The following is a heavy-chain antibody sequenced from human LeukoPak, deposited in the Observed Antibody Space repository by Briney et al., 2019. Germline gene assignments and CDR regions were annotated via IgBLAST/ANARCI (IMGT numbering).Heavy chain of an antibody. CDR2: INHSGST. CDR1: GGSFSGYY. D-gene: IGHD2-15*01. Sequence: PSETLSLTCAVYGGSFSGYYWSWIRQPPGKGLEWIGEINHSGSTNYNPSLKSRVTISVDTSKNQFSLKLSSVTAADMAVYYCARGLRYCSGGSCYGTRYYGMDVWGQGTMVTVSS. J-gene: IGHJ6*02. CDR3: ARGLRYCSGGSCYGTRYYGMDV. V-gene: IGHV4-34*01.